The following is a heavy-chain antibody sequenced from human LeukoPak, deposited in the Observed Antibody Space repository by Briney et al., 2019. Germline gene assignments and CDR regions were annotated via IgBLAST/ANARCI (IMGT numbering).Heavy chain of an antibody. V-gene: IGHV3-49*02. CDR3: SRGSGWLSVY. Sequence: QGPSHRLSYRSAELTFGEDRISWFRQDQGKRMEWIGFISGGTTEYAASVKGRFTISRDDSTSIAYLQKNSLTTEDKAVYYCSRGSGWLSVYWGQGTLVTVSS. J-gene: IGHJ4*02. CDR1: ELTFGEDR. D-gene: IGHD6-19*01. CDR2: ISGGTT.